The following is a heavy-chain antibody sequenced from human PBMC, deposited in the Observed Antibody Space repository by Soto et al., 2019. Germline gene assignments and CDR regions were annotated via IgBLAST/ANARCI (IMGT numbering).Heavy chain of an antibody. CDR2: INHSVST. D-gene: IGHD4-17*01. Sequence: SGTLSLTCAVYGGAFSGYYWGWVRQPPGKGLEWIGEINHSVSTNYNPSLKSRVTISVDTSKNQFSLKLSSVTAADTAVYYCARGRLMTTVTSFDYWGQGTLVTVSS. J-gene: IGHJ4*02. V-gene: IGHV4-34*01. CDR1: GGAFSGYY. CDR3: ARGRLMTTVTSFDY.